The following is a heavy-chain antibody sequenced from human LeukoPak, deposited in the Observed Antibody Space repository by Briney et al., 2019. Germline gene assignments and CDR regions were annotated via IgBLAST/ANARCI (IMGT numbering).Heavy chain of an antibody. J-gene: IGHJ4*02. D-gene: IGHD3-10*01. Sequence: GGSLRLSCAASGFTFSSYWMSWVRQAPGKGLEWVANIKQDGSEKYYVDSVNGRFTISRDNAKNSLYLQINSLRAEDTAVYYCARDPFSEWFGETPPDYWGQGTLVTVSS. V-gene: IGHV3-7*01. CDR3: ARDPFSEWFGETPPDY. CDR2: IKQDGSEK. CDR1: GFTFSSYW.